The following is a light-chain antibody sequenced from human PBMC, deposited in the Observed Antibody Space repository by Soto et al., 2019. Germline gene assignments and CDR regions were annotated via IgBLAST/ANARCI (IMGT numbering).Light chain of an antibody. CDR2: GAS. Sequence: EIVLTQSPVTLSLSPGERATLSCRASRSVSSNYLGWYQQKPGQSPRLLICGASSRATGIPDRFSGSGSGTDFTLTISRLEPEDFAVYYCQQYGNSPQTFGQGTKVDIK. J-gene: IGKJ1*01. V-gene: IGKV3-20*01. CDR3: QQYGNSPQT. CDR1: RSVSSNY.